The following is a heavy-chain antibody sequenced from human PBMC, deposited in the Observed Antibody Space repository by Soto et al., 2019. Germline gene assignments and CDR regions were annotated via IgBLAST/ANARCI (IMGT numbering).Heavy chain of an antibody. CDR2: MAHFSGNT. CDR1: GYTFTSFD. J-gene: IGHJ3*01. Sequence: QVQLVQSGAEVKKPGASVKVACKASGYTFTSFDISWLRQAAGQGLEWMGWMAHFSGNTGSAQKFQGRITMTRNTSLTTAYMEVTGLTSDDTAVYYCARGLCTGGTCYGLTFDLWGQGTAVTVSS. D-gene: IGHD2-8*02. V-gene: IGHV1-8*01. CDR3: ARGLCTGGTCYGLTFDL.